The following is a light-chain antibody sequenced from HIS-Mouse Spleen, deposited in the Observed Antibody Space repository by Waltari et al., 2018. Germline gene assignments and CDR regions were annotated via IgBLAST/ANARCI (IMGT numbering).Light chain of an antibody. Sequence: QSALTQPASVSGSPGQSITISCTGTSSDVGGYNYVSWYQQHPGKAPKLMIYDVSNRPSRVSKRFSGSKAGNTASLTISGLQAEDEADYYCSSYTSSSTEVFGGGTKLTVL. CDR1: SSDVGGYNY. J-gene: IGLJ2*01. V-gene: IGLV2-14*03. CDR3: SSYTSSSTEV. CDR2: DVS.